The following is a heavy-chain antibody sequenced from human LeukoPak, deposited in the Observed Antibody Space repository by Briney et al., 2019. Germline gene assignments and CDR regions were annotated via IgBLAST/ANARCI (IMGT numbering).Heavy chain of an antibody. CDR2: IQHDESNN. V-gene: IGHV3-30*02. J-gene: IGHJ5*02. CDR1: GFTFSLYG. Sequence: GGSLRLSCAVYGFTFSLYGMHWVRQAPGKGLEWVAFIQHDESNNYYADSVKGRFTISRDNSKNTVYLQMNSLRTEDTAVYYCAKPPLNQHNLDRWGQGTLVTVSS. CDR3: AKPPLNQHNLDR. D-gene: IGHD5-24*01.